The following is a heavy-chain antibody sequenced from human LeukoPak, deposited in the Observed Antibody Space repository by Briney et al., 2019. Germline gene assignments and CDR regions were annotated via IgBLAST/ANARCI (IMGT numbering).Heavy chain of an antibody. CDR2: INHSGST. Sequence: SETLSLTCAVYGGSFSGYYWSWIRQPPGKGLEWIGEINHSGSTNYNPSLKSRVTISVDTSKNQFSLKLSSVTAADTAVYYCAREIPVCSGGSCYGNYYYYYMDVWGKGTTVTISS. J-gene: IGHJ6*03. V-gene: IGHV4-34*01. CDR1: GGSFSGYY. D-gene: IGHD2-15*01. CDR3: AREIPVCSGGSCYGNYYYYYMDV.